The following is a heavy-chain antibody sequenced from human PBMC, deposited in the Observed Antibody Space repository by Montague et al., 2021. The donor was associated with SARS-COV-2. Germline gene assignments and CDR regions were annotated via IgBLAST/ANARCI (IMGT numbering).Heavy chain of an antibody. CDR1: GVSITSYY. J-gene: IGHJ4*02. Sequence: SETLSLTCSISGVSITSYYWSWVRQPPGKGLEWIGHIYASGSTNYSPSLKSRVRLSIDNPKNQFSPKLESLTAADTAVYYCVRDGGNWYYFDYWGQGALVTVSS. V-gene: IGHV4-4*07. CDR2: IYASGST. CDR3: VRDGGNWYYFDY. D-gene: IGHD3-16*01.